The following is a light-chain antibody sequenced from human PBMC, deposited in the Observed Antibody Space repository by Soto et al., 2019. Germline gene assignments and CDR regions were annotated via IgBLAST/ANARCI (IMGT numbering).Light chain of an antibody. CDR2: AAS. CDR1: QAIGNY. CDR3: QSYRTAPWT. J-gene: IGKJ1*01. V-gene: IGKV1-27*01. Sequence: DIQMTQSTSSLSASVRDRVTITCRASQAIGNYLAWYQQKPGKVPELLIYAASTLESGVPSRFSCTFSGIEFTLTISSLQPEDVGTYYCQSYRTAPWTFGQGTKVEIK.